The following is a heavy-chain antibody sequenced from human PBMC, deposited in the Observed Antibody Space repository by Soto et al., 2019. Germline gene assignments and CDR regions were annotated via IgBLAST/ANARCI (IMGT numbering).Heavy chain of an antibody. V-gene: IGHV1-46*01. CDR3: ARVRSSGREFDY. CDR2: VDPRDGST. CDR1: GYIFTTYS. D-gene: IGHD6-25*01. Sequence: QVQLVQSGAEMKRPGASVILSCKASGYIFTTYSIHSVRQTAGQGLEWMAKVDPRDGSTGYAQKFWGRASMAWDTSTGTVSMEVSSLTSDDTATYYCARVRSSGREFDYWGQGTQVTVSS. J-gene: IGHJ4*02.